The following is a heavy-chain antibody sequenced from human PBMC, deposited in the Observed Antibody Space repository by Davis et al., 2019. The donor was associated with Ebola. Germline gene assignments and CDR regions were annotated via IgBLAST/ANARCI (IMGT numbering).Heavy chain of an antibody. Sequence: GESLKISCAASGFTFSDYYMSWIRQAPGKGLEWVSYISSSISYTNYADSVKGRFTISRDNAKNSLYLQMNSLRAEDTAVYYCARGAGYYYDSSGYRYYYYYYGMDVWGQGTTVTVSS. CDR3: ARGAGYYYDSSGYRYYYYYYGMDV. CDR2: ISSSISYT. D-gene: IGHD3-22*01. CDR1: GFTFSDYY. J-gene: IGHJ6*02. V-gene: IGHV3-11*06.